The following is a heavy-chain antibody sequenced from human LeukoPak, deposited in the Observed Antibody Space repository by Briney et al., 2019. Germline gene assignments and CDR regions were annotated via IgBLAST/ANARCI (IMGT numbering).Heavy chain of an antibody. D-gene: IGHD2-2*01. CDR2: KYYSGSA. CDR1: GVSVSDGRYY. Sequence: SETLSLTCSVSGVSVSDGRYYWTWIRQHPGKVLEWIGYKYYSGSAKYNPSLKSRLTISIDTSKNQFSLQLSSVTAADTATYYCATPYCSSLSCLDVFDMWGQGTRVTVSS. V-gene: IGHV4-31*03. J-gene: IGHJ3*02. CDR3: ATPYCSSLSCLDVFDM.